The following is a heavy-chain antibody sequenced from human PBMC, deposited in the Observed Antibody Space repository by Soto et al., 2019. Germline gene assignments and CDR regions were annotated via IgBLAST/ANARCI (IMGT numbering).Heavy chain of an antibody. D-gene: IGHD6-19*01. Sequence: QVQLVESVGGAVQPGRSLRLSCAASGFTFRTYTMHWVRQAPGKGLEWVAVISYDGSNKYYADSVKGRFTISRDNSKNTLYLQMSSLRAEDTAVYYCARDQEVSGWRGFFDYWGQGTLVTVSS. CDR2: ISYDGSNK. CDR3: ARDQEVSGWRGFFDY. CDR1: GFTFRTYT. V-gene: IGHV3-30-3*01. J-gene: IGHJ4*02.